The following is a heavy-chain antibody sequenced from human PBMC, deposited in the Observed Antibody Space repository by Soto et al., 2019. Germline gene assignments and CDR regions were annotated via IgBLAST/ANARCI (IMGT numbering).Heavy chain of an antibody. CDR1: GFTLSNYY. CDR2: ISSTGRTI. CDR3: ARSYSSGYDHSWFDS. V-gene: IGHV3-11*01. J-gene: IGHJ5*01. D-gene: IGHD6-19*01. Sequence: GGSLRLSCGASGFTLSNYYMSWIRQAPGKGLEWVSYISSTGRTIYYADSVKGRFTVSRDNAQNSLSLKLNSLRVEDTAVYYCARSYSSGYDHSWFDSWGQGTLVTVSS.